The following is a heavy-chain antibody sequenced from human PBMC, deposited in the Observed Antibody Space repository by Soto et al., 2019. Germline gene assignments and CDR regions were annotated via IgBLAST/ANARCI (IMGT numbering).Heavy chain of an antibody. CDR3: ARHDFGDSDY. V-gene: IGHV4-59*08. Sequence: PSETLSLTCSVSGVSITGYYWSWIRQPPGKGLEWIGYIYYTGSTNYDPSLKSRVTMSVDTSKNQFSLKLSSVTAADTAVYYCARHDFGDSDYWGQGTLVTVSS. CDR1: GVSITGYY. D-gene: IGHD4-17*01. J-gene: IGHJ4*02. CDR2: IYYTGST.